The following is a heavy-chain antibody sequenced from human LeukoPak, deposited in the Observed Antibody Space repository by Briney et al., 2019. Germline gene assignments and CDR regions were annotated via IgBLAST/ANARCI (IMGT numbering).Heavy chain of an antibody. CDR3: ARDTYQPLLYGVRAFDI. Sequence: SQTLSRTCTVSGGSISSGGYYWSWIRQHPGKGLEWIGYIYYSGSTYYNPSLKSRVTISVDTSKYQFSLKLSSVTAADTAVYYCARDTYQPLLYGVRAFDIWGQGTMVTVSS. CDR2: IYYSGST. CDR1: GGSISSGGYY. D-gene: IGHD2-2*02. V-gene: IGHV4-31*03. J-gene: IGHJ3*02.